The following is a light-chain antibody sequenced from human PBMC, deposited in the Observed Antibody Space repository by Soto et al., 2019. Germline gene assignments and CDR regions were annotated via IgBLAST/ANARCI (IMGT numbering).Light chain of an antibody. V-gene: IGLV2-14*01. J-gene: IGLJ1*01. CDR3: SSFSATAILV. Sequence: VLTQPASVSGSPGQSITLSCTGTSSDIGGSYYVSWYQHHPTKAPKLVIYESSNRPSGVSNRFSGSKSGYTAFLTISGLQPEDEADYYCSSFSATAILVFGTGTKVTVL. CDR2: ESS. CDR1: SSDIGGSYY.